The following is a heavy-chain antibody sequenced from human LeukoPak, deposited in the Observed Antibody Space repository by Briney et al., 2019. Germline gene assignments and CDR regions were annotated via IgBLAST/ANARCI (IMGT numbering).Heavy chain of an antibody. CDR1: GFTFSSYG. J-gene: IGHJ3*01. CDR3: AKDSYVSGRPLHTFDV. V-gene: IGHV3-23*01. Sequence: GGSLRLSCAASGFTFSSYGMTWVRQAPGKGLEWVSGISGDGASTHYAESVQGQFTISRDNSQNTLFLQMNSLRVEDTAIYYCAKDSYVSGRPLHTFDVWGQGTMVTVAS. D-gene: IGHD3-10*01. CDR2: ISGDGAST.